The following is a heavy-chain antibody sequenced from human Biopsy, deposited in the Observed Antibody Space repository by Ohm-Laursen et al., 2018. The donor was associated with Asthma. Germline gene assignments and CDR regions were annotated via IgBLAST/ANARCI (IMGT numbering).Heavy chain of an antibody. J-gene: IGHJ2*01. CDR2: IYYSGRT. Sequence: SDTLSLTCIVSGDAMSTSGSYWGWIRQSPGKGLEWIGSIYYSGRTYYNPPLESRVTISADTSKNPFSLKVTSVTAADTAVYYCARAVSSSSYWYFDLWGRGDLVTVSS. V-gene: IGHV4-39*02. CDR1: GDAMSTSGSY. CDR3: ARAVSSSSYWYFDL. D-gene: IGHD6-13*01.